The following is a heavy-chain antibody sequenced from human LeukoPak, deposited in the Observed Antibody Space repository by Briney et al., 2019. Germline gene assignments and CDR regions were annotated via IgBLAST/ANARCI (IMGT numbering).Heavy chain of an antibody. CDR2: IYYSGST. CDR1: GGSISSYY. D-gene: IGHD6-13*01. V-gene: IGHV4-59*01. Sequence: TSETLSLTCTVSGGSISSYYWSWIRQPPGKGLEWIGYIYYSGSTNYNPSLKSRVTISVDTSKNQFSLKLSSVTAADTAVYYCARVTSGYSTLNWFDPWGQGTLVTVSS. CDR3: ARVTSGYSTLNWFDP. J-gene: IGHJ5*02.